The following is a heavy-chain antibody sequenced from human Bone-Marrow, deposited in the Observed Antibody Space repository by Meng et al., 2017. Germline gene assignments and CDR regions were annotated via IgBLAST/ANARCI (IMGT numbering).Heavy chain of an antibody. V-gene: IGHV3-21*01. D-gene: IGHD5-18*01. CDR3: ARDAGLVDTAMVPFDP. Sequence: GGSLRLSCVASGFTFSSYSMNWVRQAPGKGLEWVSSMTSTGDATYYGDSVKGRFAISRDNAKNSLYLQMNSLRAEDTAVYYCARDAGLVDTAMVPFDPWGQGTLVTVSS. J-gene: IGHJ5*02. CDR1: GFTFSSYS. CDR2: MTSTGDAT.